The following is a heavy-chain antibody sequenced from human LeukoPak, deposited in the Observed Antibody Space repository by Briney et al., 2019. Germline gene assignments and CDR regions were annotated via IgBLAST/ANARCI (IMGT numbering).Heavy chain of an antibody. Sequence: SETLSLTCTISGGSISSISYYWGWIRQPPGKGLEWIGSIYYTGSTYYNPSLKSRVTVSVDTSKNQFSLKLSSVTAADTAVYYCARGDYDSSGYYYFDYWGQGTLVTVSS. CDR2: IYYTGST. V-gene: IGHV4-39*07. CDR3: ARGDYDSSGYYYFDY. CDR1: GGSISSISYY. D-gene: IGHD3-22*01. J-gene: IGHJ4*02.